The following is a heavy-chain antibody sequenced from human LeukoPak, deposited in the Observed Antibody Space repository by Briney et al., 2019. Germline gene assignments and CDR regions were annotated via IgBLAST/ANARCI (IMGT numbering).Heavy chain of an antibody. CDR1: GGSISNYY. V-gene: IGHV4-59*01. CDR3: ARPHIAVAGYYFDD. J-gene: IGHJ4*02. CDR2: VYYSGSA. Sequence: SETLSLTCTVSGGSISNYYWSWVRQSPEKGLEWIGNVYYSGSANYNPSLQSRVTISVETSKNQFSLKLTSVTAADTAVYYCARPHIAVAGYYFDDWGQGALVTVSS. D-gene: IGHD6-19*01.